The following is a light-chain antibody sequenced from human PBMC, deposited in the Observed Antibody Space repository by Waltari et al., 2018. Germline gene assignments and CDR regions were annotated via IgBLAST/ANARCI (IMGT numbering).Light chain of an antibody. Sequence: EIVLTQSPGTLSLSPGERATLSCRARQSVSSSYLAWYQQKPGQAPRPLINGEASRTTGIPDRFSGSGSGTEVTLTISRLEAEDFAVDYCQQYGSSLTWTFGQGIKVEIK. CDR3: QQYGSSLTWT. CDR2: GEA. J-gene: IGKJ1*01. CDR1: QSVSSSY. V-gene: IGKV3-20*01.